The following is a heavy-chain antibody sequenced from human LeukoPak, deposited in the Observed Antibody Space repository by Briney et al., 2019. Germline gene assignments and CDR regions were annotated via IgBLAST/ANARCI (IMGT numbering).Heavy chain of an antibody. CDR3: AKDSYSKGDF. J-gene: IGHJ4*02. V-gene: IGHV3-23*01. CDR2: ISDNGVTR. CDR1: GFTFSSYV. Sequence: GGSLRLSCAASGFTFSSYVMNWVRQAPGKGLEWVSSISDNGVTRYYADSVKGRFTISRDNAKNSLYLQMNSLRAEDTAVYYCAKDSYSKGDFWGQGVLVTVSS. D-gene: IGHD6-13*01.